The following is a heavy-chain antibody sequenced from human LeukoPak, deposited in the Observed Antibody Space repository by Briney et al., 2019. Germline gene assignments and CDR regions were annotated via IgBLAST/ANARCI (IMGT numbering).Heavy chain of an antibody. Sequence: ASVKVSCKASGYTFTGYYMHWVRQAPGQGLEWMGWINPNSGGTNYVQKFQGRVTMTRDTSISTAYMELSTLRSDDTAVYYCATVGDSGYDGWGQGTLVTVSS. CDR3: ATVGDSGYDG. J-gene: IGHJ4*02. CDR2: INPNSGGT. D-gene: IGHD5-12*01. V-gene: IGHV1-2*02. CDR1: GYTFTGYY.